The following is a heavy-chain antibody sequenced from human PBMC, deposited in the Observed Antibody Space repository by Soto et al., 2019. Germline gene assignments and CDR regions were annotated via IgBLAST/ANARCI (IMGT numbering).Heavy chain of an antibody. V-gene: IGHV4-39*01. Sequence: SETLSLTCTVSGGSISSSSYYWGWIRQTPGKGMEWIGSIYYSGSTYYNPSLKSRDTISVDTSKNQFSLKLSTMTAADTSVYFFVRYASQATVTTVFDYWGQGTLVIVSS. CDR2: IYYSGST. D-gene: IGHD4-17*01. J-gene: IGHJ4*02. CDR3: VRYASQATVTTVFDY. CDR1: GGSISSSSYY.